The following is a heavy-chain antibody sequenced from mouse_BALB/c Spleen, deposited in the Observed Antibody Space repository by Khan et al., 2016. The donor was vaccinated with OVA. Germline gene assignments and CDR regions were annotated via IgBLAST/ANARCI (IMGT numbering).Heavy chain of an antibody. CDR1: GFTFSSYA. Sequence: EVELVESGGDLVKPGGSLKLSCAASGFTFSSYAMSWVRQTPEKRLEWVASINSGGSFYYSDSVRGRFTISRDNDRNILYLQMSSLNSEDTAMSFCARCHFYGSSYYYWYFDVWGAGTTVTVSS. CDR2: INSGGSF. D-gene: IGHD1-1*01. J-gene: IGHJ1*01. V-gene: IGHV5-6-5*01. CDR3: ARCHFYGSSYYYWYFDV.